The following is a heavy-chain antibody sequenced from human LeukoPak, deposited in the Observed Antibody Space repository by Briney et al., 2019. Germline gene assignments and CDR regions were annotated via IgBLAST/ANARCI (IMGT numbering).Heavy chain of an antibody. Sequence: GGSLRLSCVASGFTFGKYWMSWVRQAPGKGLEWVANIKLDGSEKNYVDSVKGRFTISRDNTKNSLYLQMNSLRAEDTAAFYCARDQYDTWSRRGNFDSWGQGTLVIVSS. V-gene: IGHV3-7*03. CDR1: GFTFGKYW. CDR2: IKLDGSEK. D-gene: IGHD3-3*01. J-gene: IGHJ4*02. CDR3: ARDQYDTWSRRGNFDS.